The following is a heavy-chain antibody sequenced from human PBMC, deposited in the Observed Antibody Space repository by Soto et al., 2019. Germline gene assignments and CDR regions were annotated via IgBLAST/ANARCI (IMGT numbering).Heavy chain of an antibody. CDR2: IYYDGSNE. D-gene: IGHD1-1*01. CDR3: ERWWNDEEWVDTMDV. J-gene: IGHJ6*02. CDR1: GFSFSSYG. Sequence: QVQLVESGGGVVQPGRSLRLSCAASGFSFSSYGMHWVRQAPGKGLEWVAVIYYDGSNEYYSDSVKGRFTISRDNSKNTLYLQMNSLRVEDTGVYYCERWWNDEEWVDTMDVWGQGPTVTVSS. V-gene: IGHV3-33*01.